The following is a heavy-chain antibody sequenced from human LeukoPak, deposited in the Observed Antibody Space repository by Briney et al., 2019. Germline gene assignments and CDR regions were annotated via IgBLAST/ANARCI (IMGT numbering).Heavy chain of an antibody. Sequence: SETLSLTCSVSGGSISSSSYYWGWIRQPSGKGLEWIGSISYSGSTYSNPSLKSRVTISVDTSKNQFSLKLTSVTAADTAVYYCARLPYYYFNYWGQGTLVTVPS. J-gene: IGHJ4*02. CDR2: ISYSGST. V-gene: IGHV4-39*01. D-gene: IGHD3-10*01. CDR3: ARLPYYYFNY. CDR1: GGSISSSSYY.